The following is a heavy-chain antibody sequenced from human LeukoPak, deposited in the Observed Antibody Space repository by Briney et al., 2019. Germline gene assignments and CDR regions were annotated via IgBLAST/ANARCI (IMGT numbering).Heavy chain of an antibody. CDR2: IWYDGSNK. CDR3: ASDLYYGSGRREYYYYGMDV. D-gene: IGHD3-10*01. J-gene: IGHJ6*04. V-gene: IGHV3-33*01. Sequence: QPGRSLRLSCAASGFSFRSHGMHWVRQAPGKGLEWVAVIWYDGSNKYYADSVKGRFTISRDDSKNTLYLQMNSLRAEDTAVYYCASDLYYGSGRREYYYYGMDVWGKGTTVTVSS. CDR1: GFSFRSHG.